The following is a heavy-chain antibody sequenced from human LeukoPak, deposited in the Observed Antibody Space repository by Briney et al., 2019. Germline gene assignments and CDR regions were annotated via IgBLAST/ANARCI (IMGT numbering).Heavy chain of an antibody. CDR3: ASSSSWYNYFGY. Sequence: GGSLRLSCAASGFTFSSYAMSWVRQAPGKGLEWVSAVSGSGGSTYYADSVKGWFTISRDSSKNTLYLQMNSLRADDTAVYYCASSSSWYNYFGYWGQGTLVTVSS. D-gene: IGHD6-13*01. CDR2: VSGSGGST. J-gene: IGHJ4*02. V-gene: IGHV3-23*01. CDR1: GFTFSSYA.